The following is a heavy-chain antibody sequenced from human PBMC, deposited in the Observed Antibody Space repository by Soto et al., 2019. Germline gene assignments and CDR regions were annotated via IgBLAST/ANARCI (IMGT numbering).Heavy chain of an antibody. CDR3: ARWGGRARSPLDQLPTDY. J-gene: IGHJ4*02. Sequence: PGGSLRLSCAASGFTFSDYYMSWIRQAPGKGLEWVSYISSSGSTIYYADSVKGRFTISRDNAKNSLYLQMNSLRAEDTAVYYCARWGGRARSPLDQLPTDYWGQGTLVTVSS. D-gene: IGHD2-2*01. CDR2: ISSSGSTI. CDR1: GFTFSDYY. V-gene: IGHV3-11*01.